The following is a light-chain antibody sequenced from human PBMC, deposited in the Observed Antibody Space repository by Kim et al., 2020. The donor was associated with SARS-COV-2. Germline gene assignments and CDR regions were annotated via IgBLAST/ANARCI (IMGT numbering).Light chain of an antibody. CDR3: ATWDDNLSGWV. V-gene: IGLV1-44*01. CDR2: NNT. CDR1: SSNIASFT. J-gene: IGLJ3*02. Sequence: GRKFTISCSGSSSNIASFTVNWYQQFPGAAPKVLIYNNTQRPSGVPDRFSGSKSGTSASLAISGLRSEDDADYFCATWDDNLSGWVFGGGTRLTVL.